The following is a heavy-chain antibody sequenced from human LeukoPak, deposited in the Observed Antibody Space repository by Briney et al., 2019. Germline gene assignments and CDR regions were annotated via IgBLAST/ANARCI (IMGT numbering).Heavy chain of an antibody. D-gene: IGHD2-21*01. V-gene: IGHV6-1*01. J-gene: IGHJ4*02. Sequence: SQTLSLTCAISGDSVSSNSAAWNWIRQSPSRGLEWLGRTYYRSKLYNDYAVSVKSRITINPDTSKNQFSLQLNSVTPEDAAVYYCAKAPVTTCSGAYCYPFDYWGQGTLVTVSS. CDR3: AKAPVTTCSGAYCYPFDY. CDR1: GDSVSSNSAA. CDR2: TYYRSKLYN.